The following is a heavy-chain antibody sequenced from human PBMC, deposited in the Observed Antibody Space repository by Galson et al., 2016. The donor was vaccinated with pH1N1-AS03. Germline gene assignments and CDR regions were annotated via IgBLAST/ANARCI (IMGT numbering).Heavy chain of an antibody. CDR3: GGRDGWINDY. V-gene: IGHV3-7*01. J-gene: IGHJ4*02. Sequence: SLRLSCAASDVSLRAYWMSWVRQSPGKGLEWVASTNPDGSQKDYLDSVKGRFTISKDNAKNSLSLQMSSLRVEDTAFYYCGGRDGWINDYWDQGILVTVSS. CDR1: DVSLRAYW. CDR2: TNPDGSQK. D-gene: IGHD2-2*03.